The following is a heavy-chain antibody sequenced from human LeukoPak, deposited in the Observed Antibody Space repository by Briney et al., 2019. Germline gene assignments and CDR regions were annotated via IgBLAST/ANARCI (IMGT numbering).Heavy chain of an antibody. CDR2: ISGSGAAI. D-gene: IGHD3-9*01. CDR1: GFTFSSFE. J-gene: IGHJ6*02. CDR3: ARAPDKDDDIVTGYYIYHGMDV. V-gene: IGHV3-48*03. Sequence: GGSLRLSCAASGFTFSSFEINWVRQAPGKGLEWISCISGSGAAIYYADSVRGRFTISRDNARNLLFLQMDSLRVEDTAIYYCARAPDKDDDIVTGYYIYHGMDVWGQGTTVTVSS.